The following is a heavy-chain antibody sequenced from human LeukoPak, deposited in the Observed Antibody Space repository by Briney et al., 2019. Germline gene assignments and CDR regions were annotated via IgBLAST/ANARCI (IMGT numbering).Heavy chain of an antibody. J-gene: IGHJ2*01. CDR1: GSTFTSYY. CDR2: INPSGGST. Sequence: ASVKVSCKASGSTFTSYYMHWVRQAPGQGLEWMGIINPSGGSTSYAQKFQGRVTMTRDMSTSTVYMELSSLRSEDTAVYYCARDWGVAASPWYFDLWGRGTLVTVSS. D-gene: IGHD6-13*01. CDR3: ARDWGVAASPWYFDL. V-gene: IGHV1-46*01.